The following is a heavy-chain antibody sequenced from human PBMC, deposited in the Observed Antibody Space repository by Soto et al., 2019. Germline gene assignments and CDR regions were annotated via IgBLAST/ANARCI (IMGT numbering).Heavy chain of an antibody. CDR1: GGSVSSGSYY. J-gene: IGHJ4*02. CDR2: IYYSGST. Sequence: KPSETLSLTCTVSGGSVSSGSYYWSWIRQPPGKGLEWIGYIYYSGSTNYNPSLKSRVTISVDTSKNQFSLKLSSVTAADTAVYYCARDLMAFDYWGQGTLVTVSS. V-gene: IGHV4-61*01. D-gene: IGHD3-10*01. CDR3: ARDLMAFDY.